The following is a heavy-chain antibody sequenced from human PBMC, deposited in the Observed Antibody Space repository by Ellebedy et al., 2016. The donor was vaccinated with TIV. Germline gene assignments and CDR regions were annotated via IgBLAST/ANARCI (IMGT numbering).Heavy chain of an antibody. CDR1: GDIFSSYA. D-gene: IGHD1-26*01. Sequence: SVKVSXXASGDIFSSYAISWVRQAPGQGLEWMGGITPFFGKLNYAQKFQDRLTITADESTTTVYMELSSLTSEDTAVYYCARGGRAVVGYWHFDLWGRGTLVIVSS. J-gene: IGHJ2*01. V-gene: IGHV1-69*13. CDR2: ITPFFGKL. CDR3: ARGGRAVVGYWHFDL.